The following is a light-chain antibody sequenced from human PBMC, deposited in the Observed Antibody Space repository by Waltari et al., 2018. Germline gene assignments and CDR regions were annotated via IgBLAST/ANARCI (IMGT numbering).Light chain of an antibody. Sequence: QAGLTQPPSVSKDLRQTATLTCTGNNNNVGNQGAAWLQQHQGHPPKLLFYRNNERPSGISDIFTASRSGNTASLIITGLQPDDEADYYCSAWDSSVRAWVFGGGTKLTVL. V-gene: IGLV10-54*04. J-gene: IGLJ3*02. CDR3: SAWDSSVRAWV. CDR1: NNNVGNQG. CDR2: RNN.